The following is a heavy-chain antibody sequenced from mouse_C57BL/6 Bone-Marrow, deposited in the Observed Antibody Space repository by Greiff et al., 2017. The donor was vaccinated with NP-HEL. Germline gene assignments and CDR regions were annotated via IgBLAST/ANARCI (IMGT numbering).Heavy chain of an antibody. CDR3: ASGGYYGDYYAMDY. CDR1: GYTFTSYW. CDR2: IDPSDSET. Sequence: QVQLQQPGAELVRPGSSVKLSCKASGYTFTSYWMHWVKQRPIQGLEWIGNIDPSDSETHYNQKFKDKATFTVDKSSSTAYMQLSSLTSEDSAVYYCASGGYYGDYYAMDYWGQGTSVTVSS. J-gene: IGHJ4*01. V-gene: IGHV1-52*01. D-gene: IGHD2-3*01.